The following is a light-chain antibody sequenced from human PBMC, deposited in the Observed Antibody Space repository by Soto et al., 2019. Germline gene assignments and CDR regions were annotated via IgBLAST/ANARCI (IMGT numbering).Light chain of an antibody. J-gene: IGLJ1*01. V-gene: IGLV2-14*01. CDR1: SSDVGGYNY. CDR3: SSYTSSSTLYV. Sequence: QSAVTQPASVSGSPGQSITISCTGTSSDVGGYNYVSWYQQHPGKAPKLMIYDVSNRPSGVSNRFPGSKSGNTASLTISGLQAEDEADYYCSSYTSSSTLYVFGTGTRSPS. CDR2: DVS.